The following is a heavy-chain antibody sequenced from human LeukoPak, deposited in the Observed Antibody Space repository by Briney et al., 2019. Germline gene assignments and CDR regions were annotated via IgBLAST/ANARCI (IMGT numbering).Heavy chain of an antibody. Sequence: QPGGSLRLSCAASGFTFSSYGMHWVRQAPGKGLEWVAVISYGGSNKYYADSVKGRFTISRDDSKNTLYLQMNSLRAEDTAVYYCVKGAGTGNYFDYWGQGTLVTVSS. CDR3: VKGAGTGNYFDY. V-gene: IGHV3-30*18. D-gene: IGHD3/OR15-3a*01. J-gene: IGHJ4*02. CDR1: GFTFSSYG. CDR2: ISYGGSNK.